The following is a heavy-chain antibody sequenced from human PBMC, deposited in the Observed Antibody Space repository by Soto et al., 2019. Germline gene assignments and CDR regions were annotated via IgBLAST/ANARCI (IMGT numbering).Heavy chain of an antibody. V-gene: IGHV4-30-2*01. CDR2: IYHSGST. CDR3: ARVYYYDSSGYWYYFDY. Sequence: TLSLTCAVSGGSISSGGYSWSWIRQPPGKGLEWIGYIYHSGSTYYNPSLKSRVTISVDTSKNQFSLKLSSVTAADTAVYYCARVYYYDSSGYWYYFDYWGQGTLVTVSS. CDR1: GGSISSGGYS. D-gene: IGHD3-22*01. J-gene: IGHJ4*02.